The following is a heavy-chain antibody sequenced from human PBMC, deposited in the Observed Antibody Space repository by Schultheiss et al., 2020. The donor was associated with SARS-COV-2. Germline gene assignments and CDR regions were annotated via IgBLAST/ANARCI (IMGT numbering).Heavy chain of an antibody. J-gene: IGHJ5*02. Sequence: GGSLRLSCAASGFTLSSYSMNWVRQAPGKGLEWVSSISSSSSYIYYADSVKGRFTISRDNAKNSLYLQMNSLRAEDTAVYYCARDRNYYDSSGYYYVAWGQGTLVTVSS. CDR3: ARDRNYYDSSGYYYVA. V-gene: IGHV3-21*01. D-gene: IGHD3-22*01. CDR1: GFTLSSYS. CDR2: ISSSSSYI.